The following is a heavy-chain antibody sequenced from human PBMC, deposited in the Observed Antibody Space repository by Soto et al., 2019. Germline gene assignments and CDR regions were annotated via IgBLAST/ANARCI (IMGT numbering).Heavy chain of an antibody. Sequence: QVQLQESGPRLVKPSQTLSLSCAVSGGSIISASYSWNWIRQSPGRGLEWSGHIYSSGSTYYNPSLKSRISISVDTSNNQFSLKLTSVTAADTAVYFCAREDAARIERWFDAWGQGILVTVSS. CDR2: IYSSGST. CDR3: AREDAARIERWFDA. CDR1: GGSIISASYS. D-gene: IGHD6-6*01. J-gene: IGHJ5*02. V-gene: IGHV4-31*11.